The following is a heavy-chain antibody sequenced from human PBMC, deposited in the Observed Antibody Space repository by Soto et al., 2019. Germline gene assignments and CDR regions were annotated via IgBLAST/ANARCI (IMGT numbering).Heavy chain of an antibody. CDR3: ARESPYCGGDCYSYWFDP. Sequence: ASVKVSCKASGYTFTSYGISWVRQAPGQGLEWMGCISAYNGNTNYAQKLQGRVTMTTDTSTSTAYMELRSLRSDDTAVYYCARESPYCGGDCYSYWFDPWGQGTLVTVSS. J-gene: IGHJ5*02. V-gene: IGHV1-18*01. CDR2: ISAYNGNT. CDR1: GYTFTSYG. D-gene: IGHD2-21*02.